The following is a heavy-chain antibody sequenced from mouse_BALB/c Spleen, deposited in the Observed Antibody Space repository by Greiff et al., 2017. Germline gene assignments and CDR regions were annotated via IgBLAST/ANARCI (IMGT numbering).Heavy chain of an antibody. Sequence: EVQLQQSGAELVKPGASVKLSCTASGFNIKDSYMPWVKQRPEQGLEWIGRIDPANGNTKYDPKFQGKATITADTSTNTAYLQLSSLTSEDTAVYYCARDYGYPYYFDYWGQGTTLTVSS. J-gene: IGHJ2*01. V-gene: IGHV14-3*02. CDR2: IDPANGNT. D-gene: IGHD1-2*01. CDR1: GFNIKDSY. CDR3: ARDYGYPYYFDY.